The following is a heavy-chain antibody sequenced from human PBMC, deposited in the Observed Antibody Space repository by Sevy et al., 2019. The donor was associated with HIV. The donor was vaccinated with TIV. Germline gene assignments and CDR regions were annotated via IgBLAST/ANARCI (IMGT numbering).Heavy chain of an antibody. CDR3: ARAPPVRSGDDSLNWFDP. J-gene: IGHJ5*02. D-gene: IGHD5-12*01. V-gene: IGHV4-59*01. CDR2: IHDSGNS. CDR1: AGSISAYY. Sequence: LETLSLTCSVSAGSISAYYWSWIQQPPGKALEWIAYIHDSGNSNYNPSLKSRVTISMDTSKNQFSLKVTSVTEADTDLYYCARAPPVRSGDDSLNWFDPWGQGILVTVSS.